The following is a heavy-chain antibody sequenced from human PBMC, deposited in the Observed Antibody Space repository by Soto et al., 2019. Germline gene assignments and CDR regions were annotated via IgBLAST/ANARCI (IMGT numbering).Heavy chain of an antibody. CDR3: ARDFWSAEGRQYYFDY. D-gene: IGHD3-3*01. CDR2: INPSGGST. V-gene: IGHV1-46*03. CDR1: GYTFTSYY. J-gene: IGHJ4*02. Sequence: GASVKVSCKASGYTFTSYYMHWVRQAPGQGLEWMGIINPSGGSTSYAQKFQGRVTMTRDTSTSTVYMELSSLRSEDTAVYYCARDFWSAEGRQYYFDYWGQGTLVTVSS.